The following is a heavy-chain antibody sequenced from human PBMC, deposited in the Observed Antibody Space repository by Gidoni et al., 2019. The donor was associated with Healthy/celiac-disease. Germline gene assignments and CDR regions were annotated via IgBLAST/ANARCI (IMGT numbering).Heavy chain of an antibody. V-gene: IGHV4-59*01. Sequence: QVQLQESGPGLVKPSETLSLTCTVPGGSITSYYWSWIRQPPGKGLEWIGYIYYSGSTNYNPSLKRRVTISVDASNNQFSLKLSSVTAADTAVYYCARDGSSSSWNDAFDIWGQGTMVSVSS. D-gene: IGHD6-13*01. CDR3: ARDGSSSSWNDAFDI. J-gene: IGHJ3*02. CDR2: IYYSGST. CDR1: GGSITSYY.